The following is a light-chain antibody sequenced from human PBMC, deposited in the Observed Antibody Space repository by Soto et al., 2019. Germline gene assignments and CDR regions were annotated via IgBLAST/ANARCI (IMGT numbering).Light chain of an antibody. CDR1: QSVSSY. J-gene: IGKJ4*01. CDR2: DAS. V-gene: IGKV3-11*01. Sequence: EIVLTQSPATLSLSPGERATLSCRASQSVSSYLAWYQQKPGQAPRLLIYDASNRATGIPARFSGSGSGTDFTLTISSLVPEDFAVYSCQQRSEWPLTFGGGTKVEIK. CDR3: QQRSEWPLT.